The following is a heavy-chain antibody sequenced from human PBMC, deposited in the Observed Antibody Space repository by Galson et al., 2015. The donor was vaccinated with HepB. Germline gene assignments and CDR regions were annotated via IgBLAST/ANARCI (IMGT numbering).Heavy chain of an antibody. CDR1: GFTFSSYA. V-gene: IGHV3-30*02. J-gene: IGHJ4*02. CDR2: IRYDGSNK. D-gene: IGHD6-13*01. CDR3: AKGTLRYVGSSWCYFDY. Sequence: SLRLSCAASGFTFSSYAMHWVRQAPGKGLEWVAFIRYDGSNKYYADSVKGRFTISRDNSKNTLYLQMNSLRAEDTAVYYCAKGTLRYVGSSWCYFDYWGQGTLVTVSS.